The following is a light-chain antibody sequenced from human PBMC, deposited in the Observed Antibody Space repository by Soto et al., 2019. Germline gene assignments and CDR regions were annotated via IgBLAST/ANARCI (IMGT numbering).Light chain of an antibody. CDR1: QSVSSY. Sequence: EIVLTQSPGTLSLSPGERATLSCRASQSVSSYLASYQQKPGAAPRLLIYDASTRAAGIPARFSGSASGTDFSLTISSLEPEDFAVYYCQQRSNWPITFGQGTRLEIK. CDR3: QQRSNWPIT. V-gene: IGKV3-11*01. CDR2: DAS. J-gene: IGKJ5*01.